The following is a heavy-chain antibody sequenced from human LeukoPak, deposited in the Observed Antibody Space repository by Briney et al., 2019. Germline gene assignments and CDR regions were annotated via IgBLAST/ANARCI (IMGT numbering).Heavy chain of an antibody. Sequence: NPSETLSLTCTVSGGSISNTSYYWGWIRQPPGKGLEWIGSIYYSGTTYYNPSLKSRVTISVDTSKNQFSLKLRSVTAADTAFYYCAREMLNGSGYFDYWGQGTLVTVSS. D-gene: IGHD3-3*01. V-gene: IGHV4-39*07. CDR2: IYYSGTT. J-gene: IGHJ4*02. CDR3: AREMLNGSGYFDY. CDR1: GGSISNTSYY.